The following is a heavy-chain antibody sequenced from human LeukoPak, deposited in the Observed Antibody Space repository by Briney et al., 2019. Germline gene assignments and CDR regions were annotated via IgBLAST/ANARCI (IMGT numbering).Heavy chain of an antibody. CDR2: IKWDDGST. V-gene: IGHV3-43*01. Sequence: GGSLRLXCAASGFTFRDYNMHWGRQAPGKGLEWVSHIKWDDGSTYYADSVKGRFTISRDNSKNSLYLQMNSLRTEDTALYYCAKARERFGSGPIRHWGQGTLVTVSS. D-gene: IGHD1-1*01. CDR1: GFTFRDYN. CDR3: AKARERFGSGPIRH. J-gene: IGHJ1*01.